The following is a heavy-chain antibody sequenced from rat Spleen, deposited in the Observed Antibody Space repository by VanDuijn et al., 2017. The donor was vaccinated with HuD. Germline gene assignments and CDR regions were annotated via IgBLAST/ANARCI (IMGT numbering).Heavy chain of an antibody. CDR3: ARGALDF. V-gene: IGHV5-29*01. Sequence: EVQLVESDGGLVQPGRSLKLSCAASGFTFSDYYMAWVRQAPTKGLEWVATISYDGSSTYYRDSVKGRFTISRDNAKSTLYLQMDSLRSEDTATYYCARGALDFWGPGTMVTVSS. CDR2: ISYDGSST. J-gene: IGHJ1*01. CDR1: GFTFSDYY.